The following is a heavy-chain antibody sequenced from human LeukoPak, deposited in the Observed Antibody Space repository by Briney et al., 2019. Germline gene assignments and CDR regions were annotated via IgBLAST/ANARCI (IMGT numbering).Heavy chain of an antibody. Sequence: GESLKISCKGSGYSFTSYWIGWVRQMPGKGLEWMGIIYPGDSDTRYSPSFQGQVTISADKSISTAYLQWSSLKASDTAMYYCARQHQGYCSSTSCYGDYYYYYYMDVWGQGTMVTVSS. D-gene: IGHD2-2*01. CDR3: ARQHQGYCSSTSCYGDYYYYYYMDV. V-gene: IGHV5-51*01. J-gene: IGHJ6*03. CDR1: GYSFTSYW. CDR2: IYPGDSDT.